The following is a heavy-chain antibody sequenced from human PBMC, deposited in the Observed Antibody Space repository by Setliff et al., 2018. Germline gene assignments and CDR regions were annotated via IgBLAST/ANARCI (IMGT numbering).Heavy chain of an antibody. D-gene: IGHD3-22*01. J-gene: IGHJ3*02. CDR3: ARDRWDYDSSGYYYPDAFDI. CDR2: IYHSGST. V-gene: IGHV4-38-2*02. CDR1: GYPISSGYY. Sequence: SETLSLTCTVSGYPISSGYYWGWIRQPPGKGLEWIGSIYHSGSTYYNPSLKSRVTISVDTSKNQFSLKLSSVTAADTAVYYCARDRWDYDSSGYYYPDAFDIWGQGTMVTVSS.